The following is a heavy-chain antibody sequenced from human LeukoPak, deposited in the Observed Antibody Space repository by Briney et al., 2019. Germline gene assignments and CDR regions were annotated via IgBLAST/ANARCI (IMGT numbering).Heavy chain of an antibody. Sequence: GGSLRLSCAASGFTFSRHAMHWVRQAPGKGLEPVTVISYDGIDKYYADSVKGRFTISRDNSRSTLFLQINSLRADDAALYYCVKDATWGGFDYWGQGTLVTVSS. J-gene: IGHJ4*02. D-gene: IGHD3-16*01. CDR1: GFTFSRHA. CDR2: ISYDGIDK. V-gene: IGHV3-30*04. CDR3: VKDATWGGFDY.